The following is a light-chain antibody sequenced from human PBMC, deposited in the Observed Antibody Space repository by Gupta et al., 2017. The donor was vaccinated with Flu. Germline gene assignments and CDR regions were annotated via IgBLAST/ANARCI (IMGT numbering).Light chain of an antibody. CDR3: QQYNTYWT. J-gene: IGKJ1*01. V-gene: IGKV1-5*03. CDR1: QSISSW. CDR2: KAS. Sequence: DIQMTQSPSTLSASVGDRVTITCRASQSISSWLAWYQQKPGKAPKLLIYKASSLESGVPSRFSGRGSGTEFTLTISNLQPDDFATYYCQQYNTYWTFGQGTKVEIK.